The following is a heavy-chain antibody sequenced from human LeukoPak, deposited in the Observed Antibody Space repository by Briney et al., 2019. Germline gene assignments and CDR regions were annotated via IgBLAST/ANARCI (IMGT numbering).Heavy chain of an antibody. V-gene: IGHV3-7*02. CDR3: AKLPSGSHAFDF. D-gene: IGHD1-26*01. CDR1: GFTFSSFW. CDR2: IKPDGSDK. Sequence: GGSLRLSCAASGFTFSSFWMYWVRQAPGKGLEWVANIKPDGSDKYYVDSVKGRFTISRDNAKNSLYLQMNSLRVEDTAVYYCAKLPSGSHAFDFWGQGTMVTVSS. J-gene: IGHJ3*01.